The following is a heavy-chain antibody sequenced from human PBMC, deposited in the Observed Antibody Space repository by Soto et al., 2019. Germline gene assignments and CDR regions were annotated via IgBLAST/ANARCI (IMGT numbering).Heavy chain of an antibody. D-gene: IGHD2-15*01. V-gene: IGHV3-21*01. J-gene: IGHJ4*02. CDR2: ISSSSSYI. Sequence: PGGSLRLSCAASGFTFSSYSMNWVRQAPGKGLEWVSSISSSSSYIYYAESVKGRFTISRDNAKNSLYLQMNSLRAEDTAVYYCARGGGPNTDYWGQGTLVTGSS. CDR1: GFTFSSYS. CDR3: ARGGGPNTDY.